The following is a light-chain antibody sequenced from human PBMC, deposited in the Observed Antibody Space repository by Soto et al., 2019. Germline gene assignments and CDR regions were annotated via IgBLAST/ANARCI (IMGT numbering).Light chain of an antibody. Sequence: QSVLTQPPSVSGAPGPRVTISCTGSSSNIGAGYDVHWYQQLPGTAPKLLIYGNSNRPSGVPDRFSGSKSGTSASLAITGLQAEDEADYYCQSYDSRLSGVVFGGGTQLTVL. CDR3: QSYDSRLSGVV. V-gene: IGLV1-40*01. CDR2: GNS. CDR1: SSNIGAGYD. J-gene: IGLJ2*01.